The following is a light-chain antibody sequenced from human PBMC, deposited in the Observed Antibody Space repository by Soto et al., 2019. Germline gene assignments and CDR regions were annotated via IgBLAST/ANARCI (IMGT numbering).Light chain of an antibody. Sequence: QSVLTQPPSASGTPGQRVTISCSGSASSIGTNTVNWYRQLLGTAPKLLIYGDNQRPSGVPDRFSGSKSGTSASLAISGLQSEDEAEYYCAAWEGSLNNVLFGGGTKVTVL. J-gene: IGLJ2*01. V-gene: IGLV1-44*01. CDR1: ASSIGTNT. CDR2: GDN. CDR3: AAWEGSLNNVL.